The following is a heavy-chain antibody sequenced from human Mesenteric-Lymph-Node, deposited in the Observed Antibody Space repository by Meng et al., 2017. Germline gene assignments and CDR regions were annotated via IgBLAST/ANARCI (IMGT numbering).Heavy chain of an antibody. CDR3: ARGPYSGSYSHLNY. CDR1: GGTFGNDA. D-gene: IGHD1-26*01. Sequence: QVQLGQAGAEGKKPESPGKVSCKASGGTFGNDAITWVRQAPGQGLEWMGGIIPIFGMANSADKFQGRLTLTADDSTSTAYMELSSLRSEDTAVYYCARGPYSGSYSHLNYWGQGTLVTVSS. V-gene: IGHV1-69*01. CDR2: IIPIFGMA. J-gene: IGHJ4*02.